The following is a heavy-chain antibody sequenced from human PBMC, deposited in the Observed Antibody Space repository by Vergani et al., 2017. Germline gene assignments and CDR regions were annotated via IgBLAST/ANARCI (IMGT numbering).Heavy chain of an antibody. CDR3: AKSGSLFGSDYSGSPGWFDP. Sequence: QVQLVQSGAEVKKPGSSVKVSCKASGGTFSSYAISWVRQAPGQGLEWMGRIIPILGIANYAQKFQGRVTITADKSTSTAYMALSSLRSEDTAVYYCAKSGSLFGSDYSGSPGWFDPWGQGTLVTVSS. CDR1: GGTFSSYA. CDR2: IIPILGIA. V-gene: IGHV1-69*04. J-gene: IGHJ5*02. D-gene: IGHD1-26*01.